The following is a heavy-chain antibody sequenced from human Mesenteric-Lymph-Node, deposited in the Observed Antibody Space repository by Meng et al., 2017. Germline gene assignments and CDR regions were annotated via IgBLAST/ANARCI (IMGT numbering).Heavy chain of an antibody. CDR3: ARDQGYSYGFPGQFDP. D-gene: IGHD5-18*01. Sequence: SETLSLTCTVSGGSISSYYWSWIRQPPGKGLEWIGYIYYSGSTNYNPSLKSRVTISVDTSKNQFSLKLSSVTAADTAVYYCARDQGYSYGFPGQFDPWSQGTLVTVSS. CDR1: GGSISSYY. J-gene: IGHJ5*02. CDR2: IYYSGST. V-gene: IGHV4-59*01.